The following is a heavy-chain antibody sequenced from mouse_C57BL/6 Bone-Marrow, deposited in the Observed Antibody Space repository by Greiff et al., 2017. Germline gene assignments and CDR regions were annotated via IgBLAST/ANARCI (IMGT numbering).Heavy chain of an antibody. Sequence: VQLQQSGGGLVKPGGSLKLSCAASGFTFSSYAMSWVRQTPEKRLEWVATISDGGSYTYYPDNVKGRFTISRDNAKNNLYLQMSHLKSEDTAMYYCARDRKMGYDCYAMDYWGQGTSVTVSS. V-gene: IGHV5-4*01. CDR2: ISDGGSYT. J-gene: IGHJ4*01. CDR3: ARDRKMGYDCYAMDY. CDR1: GFTFSSYA. D-gene: IGHD2-2*01.